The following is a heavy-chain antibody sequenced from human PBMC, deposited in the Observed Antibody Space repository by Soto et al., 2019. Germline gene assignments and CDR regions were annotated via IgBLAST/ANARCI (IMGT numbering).Heavy chain of an antibody. CDR1: GFTFRSYS. Sequence: EVRLVESGGGLVKPGESLRLSCAASGFTFRSYSLNWVRQAPGKGLEWVSSISGTSNDIYYVDSVKGRFIISRDNARDSLYLQMYSLSAEDTAIYFCATSIAAHLGYYGMDVWGQGTTVTVSS. CDR3: ATSIAAHLGYYGMDV. CDR2: ISGTSNDI. D-gene: IGHD6-6*01. V-gene: IGHV3-21*01. J-gene: IGHJ6*02.